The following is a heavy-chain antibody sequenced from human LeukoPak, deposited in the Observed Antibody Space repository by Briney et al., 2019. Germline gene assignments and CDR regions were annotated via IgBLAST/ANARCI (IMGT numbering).Heavy chain of an antibody. CDR1: GFTFDDYG. Sequence: PGGSLRLSCAASGFTFDDYGMSWVRQAPGKGLEWVSVINWNGGSTGYADSVKGRFTISRDNAKNSLDLQMNSLRAEDMALYYCARANLAYDILTGYYLDAFDIWGQGTMVTVSS. V-gene: IGHV3-20*04. D-gene: IGHD3-9*01. CDR3: ARANLAYDILTGYYLDAFDI. CDR2: INWNGGST. J-gene: IGHJ3*02.